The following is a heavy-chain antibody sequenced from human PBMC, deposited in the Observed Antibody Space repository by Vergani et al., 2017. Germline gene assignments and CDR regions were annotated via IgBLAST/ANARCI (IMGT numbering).Heavy chain of an antibody. CDR2: ISWNSGSI. J-gene: IGHJ6*03. CDR3: AKDRAYSSSWYDYYYYMDV. CDR1: GFTFDDYA. D-gene: IGHD6-13*01. V-gene: IGHV3-9*01. Sequence: EVQLVESGGGLVQPGRSLRLSCAASGFTFDDYAMHWVRQAPGKGLEWVSGISWNSGSIGYADSVKGRFTISRDNSKNTLYLQMNSLRAEDTAVYYCAKDRAYSSSWYDYYYYMDVWGKGTTVTVSS.